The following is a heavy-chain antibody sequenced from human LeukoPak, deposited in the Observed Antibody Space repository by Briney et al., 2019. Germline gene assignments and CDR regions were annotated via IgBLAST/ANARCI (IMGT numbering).Heavy chain of an antibody. CDR3: ARGHYGLDY. V-gene: IGHV3-7*01. J-gene: IGHJ4*02. CDR1: GFTFSDHW. Sequence: GGSLRLSCAVSGFTFSDHWMSWVRQDPRKGLEWVASVNQDGSEEYYVDSVKGRFTISRDNAKNSLYLQMNTLRVEDTAVYCCARGHYGLDYWGQGTLVTVSS. D-gene: IGHD4-17*01. CDR2: VNQDGSEE.